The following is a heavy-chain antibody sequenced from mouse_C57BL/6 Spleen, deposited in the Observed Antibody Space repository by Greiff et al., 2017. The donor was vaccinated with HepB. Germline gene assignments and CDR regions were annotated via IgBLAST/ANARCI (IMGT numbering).Heavy chain of an antibody. D-gene: IGHD1-2*01. CDR2: IHPNSGST. CDR3: ARYPHYYGDFDY. CDR1: GYTFTSYW. Sequence: QVHVKQPGAELVKPGASVKLSCKASGYTFTSYWMHWVKQRPGQGLEWIGMIHPNSGSTNYNEKFKSKATLTVDKSSSTAYMQLSSLTSEDSAVYYCARYPHYYGDFDYWGQGTTLTVSS. V-gene: IGHV1-64*01. J-gene: IGHJ2*01.